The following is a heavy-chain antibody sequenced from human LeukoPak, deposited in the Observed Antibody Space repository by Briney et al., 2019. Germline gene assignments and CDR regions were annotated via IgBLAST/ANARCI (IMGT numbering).Heavy chain of an antibody. CDR3: ARTNVGNYDFWSGSFDYYYYYMDV. Sequence: ASVKVSCKASGYTFTSYYMHWVRQAPGQGLEWMGIINPSGGSTSYAQKFQGRVTITTDESTSTAYMELSSLRSEDTAVYYCARTNVGNYDFWSGSFDYYYYYMDVWGKGTTVTVSS. CDR2: INPSGGST. J-gene: IGHJ6*03. CDR1: GYTFTSYY. D-gene: IGHD3-3*01. V-gene: IGHV1-46*01.